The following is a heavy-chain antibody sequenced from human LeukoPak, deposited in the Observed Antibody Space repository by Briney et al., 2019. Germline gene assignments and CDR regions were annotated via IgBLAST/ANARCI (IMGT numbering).Heavy chain of an antibody. D-gene: IGHD6-19*01. Sequence: GGSLRLSCAASGFTFSNYAMNWVRQAPGKGLEWVSAVSGSGGRTYYGDCVKGRFTISRDNSKNTLYLQMNSLRAEDTAVYYCAKSVGGWYDYFDYWGQGTLVTVSS. CDR3: AKSVGGWYDYFDY. J-gene: IGHJ4*02. CDR2: VSGSGGRT. V-gene: IGHV3-23*01. CDR1: GFTFSNYA.